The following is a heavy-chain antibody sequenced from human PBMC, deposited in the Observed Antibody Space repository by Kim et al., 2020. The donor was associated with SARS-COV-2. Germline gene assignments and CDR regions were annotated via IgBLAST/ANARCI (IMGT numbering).Heavy chain of an antibody. J-gene: IGHJ5*02. CDR3: AKVDRPSSLGLDP. Sequence: YADSVKGRFTISRDNSKNTLYLQMNSLRAEDTAVYYCAKVDRPSSLGLDPWGQGTLVTVSS. V-gene: IGHV3-23*01.